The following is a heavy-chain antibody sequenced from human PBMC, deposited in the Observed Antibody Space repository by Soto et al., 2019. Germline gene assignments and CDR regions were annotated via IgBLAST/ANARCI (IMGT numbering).Heavy chain of an antibody. CDR2: ISPYNGNT. D-gene: IGHD4-17*01. V-gene: IGHV1-18*01. J-gene: IGHJ4*02. CDR1: GYTFTSYG. Sequence: ASVKVSCKASGYTFTSYGIAWVRQAPGQGLEWMGWISPYNGNTNYAHKFQGRVTMTTDTSTTTIYMELRSLTSDDTAIYYCARETVALDYWGQGTLVTVSS. CDR3: ARETVALDY.